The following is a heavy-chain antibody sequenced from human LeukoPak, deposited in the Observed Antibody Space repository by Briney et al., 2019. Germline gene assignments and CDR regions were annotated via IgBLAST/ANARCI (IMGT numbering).Heavy chain of an antibody. CDR3: ATDGAYGLTH. CDR2: VSSDGSR. D-gene: IGHD3-16*01. V-gene: IGHV3-74*01. CDR1: GFTFSNYW. J-gene: IGHJ4*02. Sequence: GGSLRLSCAASGFTFSNYWMHWVRQAPGKGLMWVSHVSSDGSRTYADSVKGRFTVSRDNNKDMVYLQMSSLRAEDTAVYYCATDGAYGLTHWGQGTLVTVSS.